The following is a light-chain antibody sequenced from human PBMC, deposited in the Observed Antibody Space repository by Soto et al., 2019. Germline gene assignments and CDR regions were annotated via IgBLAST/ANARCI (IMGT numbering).Light chain of an antibody. V-gene: IGKV3-11*01. CDR3: QQRSSWPIT. Sequence: EIVLTQSPATLSLSPGERATLSCRASQSVSSSLVWYQQKPGQAPRLLIYDASKRATGIPARFSGSGSGTDFTLTISSLEPEDFAVYYCQQRSSWPITFGQGTRLEIK. J-gene: IGKJ5*01. CDR1: QSVSSS. CDR2: DAS.